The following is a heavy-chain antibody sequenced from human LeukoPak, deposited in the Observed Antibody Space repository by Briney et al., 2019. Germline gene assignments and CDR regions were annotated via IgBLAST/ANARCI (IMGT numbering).Heavy chain of an antibody. D-gene: IGHD5-18*01. Sequence: GGSLRLSCAASGFTFSNYWMSWVRQAPGKGLEWVANINQDGSEKYYVDSVKGRFTISRDNAKNSLYLQIDSLRVEDTAFYYCARDLAYSRLDYWGQGMLVTVSS. CDR3: ARDLAYSRLDY. CDR2: INQDGSEK. CDR1: GFTFSNYW. J-gene: IGHJ4*02. V-gene: IGHV3-7*01.